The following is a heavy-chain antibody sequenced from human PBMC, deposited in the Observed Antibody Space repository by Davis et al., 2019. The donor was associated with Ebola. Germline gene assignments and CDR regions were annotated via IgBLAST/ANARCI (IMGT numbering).Heavy chain of an antibody. J-gene: IGHJ6*02. Sequence: GGSLRLSCAASGFTFSDYYMSWIRQAPGKGLEWVSVIYSGGSTYYADSVKGRFTISRDNSKNTLYLQMNSLRAEDTAVYYCAKPLADGDYNYYYGMDVWGQGTTVTVSS. D-gene: IGHD4-17*01. V-gene: IGHV3-53*01. CDR2: IYSGGST. CDR3: AKPLADGDYNYYYGMDV. CDR1: GFTFSDYY.